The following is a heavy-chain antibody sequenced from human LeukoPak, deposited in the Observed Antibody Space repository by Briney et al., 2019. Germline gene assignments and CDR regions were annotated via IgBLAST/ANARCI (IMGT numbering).Heavy chain of an antibody. D-gene: IGHD3-3*01. CDR1: GYTFTSYG. V-gene: IGHV1-18*01. J-gene: IGHJ6*02. Sequence: ASVKVSCKASGYTFTSYGISWVRQAPGQGLEWMGWISAYNGNTNYAQKLQGRVTMTTDTSTSTACMELRSLRSDDTAVYYCARITIFGPYYGMDVWGQGTTVTVSS. CDR2: ISAYNGNT. CDR3: ARITIFGPYYGMDV.